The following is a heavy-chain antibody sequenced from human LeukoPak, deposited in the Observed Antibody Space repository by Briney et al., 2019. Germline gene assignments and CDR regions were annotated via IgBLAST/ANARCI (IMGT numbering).Heavy chain of an antibody. CDR2: IKGDGSEK. Sequence: PGGSLRLSCATSGFTFSIYWMSWVRQAPGKGLEWVANIKGDGSEKNYVDSVKGRFTISRDNSRNSLYVQMNSLRVEDTAVYYCARDWASIGGTGRALDYWGQGILVTVSS. CDR3: ARDWASIGGTGRALDY. D-gene: IGHD3/OR15-3a*01. CDR1: GFTFSIYW. V-gene: IGHV3-7*01. J-gene: IGHJ4*02.